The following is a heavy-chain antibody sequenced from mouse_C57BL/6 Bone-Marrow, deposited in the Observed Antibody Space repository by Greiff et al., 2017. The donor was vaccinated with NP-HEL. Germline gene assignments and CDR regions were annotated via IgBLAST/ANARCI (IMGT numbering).Heavy chain of an antibody. CDR3: VRDLRLLRGEYAMDY. CDR1: GFTFNTYA. CDR2: IRSKSSNYAT. D-gene: IGHD2-3*01. Sequence: EVQVVESGGGLVQPKGSLKLSCAASGFTFNTYAMHWVRQAPGKGLEWVARIRSKSSNYATYYADSVKDSFTISRDDSQSMLYLQMNNLKTEDTAMYYCVRDLRLLRGEYAMDYWGQGTSVTVSS. V-gene: IGHV10-3*01. J-gene: IGHJ4*01.